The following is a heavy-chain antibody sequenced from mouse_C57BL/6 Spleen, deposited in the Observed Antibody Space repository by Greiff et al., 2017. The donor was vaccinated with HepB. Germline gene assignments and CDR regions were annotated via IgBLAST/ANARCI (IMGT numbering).Heavy chain of an antibody. CDR1: GFTFSDYY. J-gene: IGHJ2*01. D-gene: IGHD1-1*01. V-gene: IGHV5-12*01. CDR3: ARRDYYGPFDY. CDR2: ISNGGGST. Sequence: DVQLVESGGGLVQPGGSLKLSCAASGFTFSDYYMYWVRQTPEKRLEWVAYISNGGGSTYYPDTVKGRFTISRDNAKNTLYLQMSRLKSEDTAMYYCARRDYYGPFDYWGQGTTLTVSS.